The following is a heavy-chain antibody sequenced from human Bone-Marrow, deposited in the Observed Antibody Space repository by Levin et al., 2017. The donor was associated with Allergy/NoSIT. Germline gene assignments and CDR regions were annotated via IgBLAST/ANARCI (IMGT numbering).Heavy chain of an antibody. CDR3: AKDEGIAVAGLLDY. CDR1: GFTFSSYG. D-gene: IGHD6-19*01. CDR2: ISYDGSNK. V-gene: IGHV3-30*18. J-gene: IGHJ4*02. Sequence: GGSLRLSCAASGFTFSSYGMHWVRQAPGKGLEWVAVISYDGSNKYYADSVKGRFTISRDNSKNTLYLQMNSLRAEDTAVYYCAKDEGIAVAGLLDYWGQGTLVTVSS.